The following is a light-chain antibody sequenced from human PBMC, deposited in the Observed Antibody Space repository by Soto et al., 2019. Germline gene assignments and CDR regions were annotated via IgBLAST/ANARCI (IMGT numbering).Light chain of an antibody. CDR2: GAS. V-gene: IGKV3-20*01. CDR3: QQYVTSPLT. J-gene: IGKJ4*01. CDR1: QSVSSVY. Sequence: EIVLTQSPGTLSLSPGERATLSCRASQSVSSVYLAWYQQKPGQATRLLIYGASSRATGIPDRFSGSGSGTDFTLTISGLEPEDFAMYYCQQYVTSPLTFGGGTKVEIK.